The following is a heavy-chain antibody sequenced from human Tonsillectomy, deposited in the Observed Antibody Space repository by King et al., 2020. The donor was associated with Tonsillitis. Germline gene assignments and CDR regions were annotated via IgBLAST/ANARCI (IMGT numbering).Heavy chain of an antibody. CDR3: ARDHMDWFGDQYRPTGDAFDI. J-gene: IGHJ3*02. Sequence: QLQESGPGLVKPSETLSLTCTVSGGSISSYYWSWIRQPPGKGLEWIGYIYYSGSTNYNPSLKSRVTISVDTSKNQFSLKLSSVTAADTAVYYCARDHMDWFGDQYRPTGDAFDIWGQGTMVTVSS. CDR2: IYYSGST. CDR1: GGSISSYY. V-gene: IGHV4-59*01. D-gene: IGHD3-10*01.